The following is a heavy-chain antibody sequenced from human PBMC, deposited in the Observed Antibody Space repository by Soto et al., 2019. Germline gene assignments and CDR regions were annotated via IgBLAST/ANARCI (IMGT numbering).Heavy chain of an antibody. V-gene: IGHV3-23*01. CDR2: ITDSGSDT. J-gene: IGHJ4*02. CDR3: AKLGSSSWSPHYYFDY. CDR1: GFTFNNYA. D-gene: IGHD2-2*01. Sequence: EVQVLESGGGLVQPGGSLRLSCAASGFTFNNYAMGWVRQAPEKGLEWVSAITDSGSDTYYVDSVKGRFTISRDNSKDTLYLQMNSLRVEDTAVYYCAKLGSSSWSPHYYFDYWGQGTLVTVSS.